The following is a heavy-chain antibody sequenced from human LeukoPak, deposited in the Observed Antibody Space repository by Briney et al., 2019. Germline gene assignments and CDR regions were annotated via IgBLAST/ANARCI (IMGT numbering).Heavy chain of an antibody. D-gene: IGHD3-9*01. Sequence: SVKVACKSSDDTCTSYGISWGRQPPQQKLEWMRWISAYNGNTSYAQKLQGRVTMTTDTSTSTAYMELRSLRSDDTAVDYCARDYDISTGYNKGPDYWGQGTLVTVS. CDR2: ISAYNGNT. V-gene: IGHV1-18*01. J-gene: IGHJ4*02. CDR3: ARDYDISTGYNKGPDY. CDR1: DDTCTSYG.